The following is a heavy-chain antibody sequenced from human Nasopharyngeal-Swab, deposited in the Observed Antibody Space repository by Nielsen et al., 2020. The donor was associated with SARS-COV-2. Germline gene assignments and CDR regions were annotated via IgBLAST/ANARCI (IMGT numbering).Heavy chain of an antibody. CDR3: AKSKRSGEYYDILGAFDI. CDR2: VSGSGNP. J-gene: IGHJ3*02. V-gene: IGHV3-23*01. Sequence: GGSLRLSCAASGFTFTSYPMSWVRQAPGKGLEWVSGVSGSGNPYYADSVKGRFTISRDNSKNTLYLQMNSLRAEDTAVYYCAKSKRSGEYYDILGAFDIWGQGTMVTVSS. CDR1: GFTFTSYP. D-gene: IGHD3-9*01.